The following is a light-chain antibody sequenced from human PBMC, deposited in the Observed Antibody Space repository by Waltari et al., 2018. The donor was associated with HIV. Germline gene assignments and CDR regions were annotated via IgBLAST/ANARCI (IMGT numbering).Light chain of an antibody. J-gene: IGLJ2*01. CDR1: SSNIGNNY. V-gene: IGLV1-51*01. CDR3: GTWDSSLSAGV. Sequence: QSVLTQPPSVSAAPGQKITISSSGSSSNIGNNYVSWYQQLPGTAPKLLIYDNHKRPSGIPDRFSGSKSGTSATLGITGLQTGDEADYYCGTWDSSLSAGVFGGGTKVTVL. CDR2: DNH.